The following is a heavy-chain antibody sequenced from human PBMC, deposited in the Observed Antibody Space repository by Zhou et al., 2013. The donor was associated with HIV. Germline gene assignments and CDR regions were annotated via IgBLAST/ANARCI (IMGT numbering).Heavy chain of an antibody. J-gene: IGHJ6*02. CDR3: ARDYAYGDYGHGMDV. CDR2: VIPVIDTA. Sequence: VQLVQSGAEVKKPGASVKVSCKASGYSFSSYGISWVRQAPGQGLEWMGRVIPVIDTANYAEKFQGRVTVTADKSSRTAYMELSSLRSEDTAIYYCARDYAYGDYGHGMDVWGQGTTVTVSS. CDR1: GYSFSSYG. V-gene: IGHV1-69*06. D-gene: IGHD4-17*01.